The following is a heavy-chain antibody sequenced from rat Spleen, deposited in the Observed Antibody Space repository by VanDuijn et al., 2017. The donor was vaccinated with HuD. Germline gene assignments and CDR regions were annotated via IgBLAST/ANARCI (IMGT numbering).Heavy chain of an antibody. CDR2: ITNSGGST. CDR1: GFTFSNYY. J-gene: IGHJ2*01. CDR3: TRGGYGGSPFDY. Sequence: EVQLVESGGGLVQPGRSLNLSCAASGFTFSNYYMAWVRQAPTKGLEWVASITNSGGSTYYRDSVKGRFTISRDNAKSTLYLQMDSLRCEDTATYYCTRGGYGGSPFDYWGQGVMVTVSS. V-gene: IGHV5S23*01. D-gene: IGHD1-11*01.